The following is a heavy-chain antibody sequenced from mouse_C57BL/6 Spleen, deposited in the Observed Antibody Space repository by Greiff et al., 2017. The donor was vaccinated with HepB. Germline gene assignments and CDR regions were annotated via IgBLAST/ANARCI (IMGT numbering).Heavy chain of an antibody. V-gene: IGHV5-6*01. CDR2: ISSGGSYT. D-gene: IGHD1-1*01. CDR1: GFTFSSYG. Sequence: EVKLVESGGDLVKPGGSLKLSCAASGFTFSSYGMSWVRQTPDKGLEWVATISSGGSYTYYPDSVKGRFTISRDNAKNTLYLQMSSLKSEDTAMYYCASPYYGSNPSYAMDYWGQGTSVTVSS. J-gene: IGHJ4*01. CDR3: ASPYYGSNPSYAMDY.